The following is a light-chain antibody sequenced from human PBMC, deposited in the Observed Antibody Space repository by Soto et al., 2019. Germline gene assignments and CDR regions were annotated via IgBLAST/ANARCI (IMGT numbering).Light chain of an antibody. CDR2: DAS. V-gene: IGKV3-20*01. J-gene: IGKJ1*01. CDR3: QQYGSSGT. Sequence: EFVLTQSPGTLSLAPGERATLSCRASQSVSRNLAWYQQKPGQAPRLLIYDASNRATGIPARFSGSGSGTDFTLTISRLEPEDFALYYCQQYGSSGTXGQGTKVDIK. CDR1: QSVSRN.